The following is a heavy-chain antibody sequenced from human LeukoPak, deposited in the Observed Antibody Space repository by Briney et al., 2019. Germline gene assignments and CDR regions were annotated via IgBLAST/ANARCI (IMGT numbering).Heavy chain of an antibody. CDR2: ISGSGGST. CDR3: AKGNWNDRYYFDY. D-gene: IGHD1-1*01. J-gene: IGHJ4*02. CDR1: GFAFSSYA. V-gene: IGHV3-23*01. Sequence: PGGSLRLSCAASGFAFSSYAMSWVRQAPGKGLEWVSAISGSGGSTYYADSVKGRFTISRDNSKNTLYLQMNSLRAEDTAVYYCAKGNWNDRYYFDYWGQGTLVTVSS.